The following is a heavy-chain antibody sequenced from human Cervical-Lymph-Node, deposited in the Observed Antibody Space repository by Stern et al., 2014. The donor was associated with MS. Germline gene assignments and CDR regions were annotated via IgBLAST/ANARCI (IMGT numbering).Heavy chain of an antibody. CDR1: GFTFSTYP. D-gene: IGHD6-19*01. J-gene: IGHJ4*02. CDR3: ARGRVRGDSSGWYY. V-gene: IGHV3-30*04. CDR2: ISYDGSNK. Sequence: VHLVESGGGVVQPGRSLRLSCAASGFTFSTYPIHWVRQAPGKGLEWVALISYDGSNKYYADSVEGRFTISRDNSKNTLYLQMNSLRADDTAVYYCARGRVRGDSSGWYYWGQGTLVTVSS.